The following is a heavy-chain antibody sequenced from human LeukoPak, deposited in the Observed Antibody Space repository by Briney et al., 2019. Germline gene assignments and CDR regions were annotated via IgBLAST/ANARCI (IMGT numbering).Heavy chain of an antibody. D-gene: IGHD1-26*01. V-gene: IGHV4-31*03. CDR3: ARRVYSGSYNWYFDL. J-gene: IGHJ2*01. CDR2: IYYSGST. CDR1: GGSISSGGYY. Sequence: SETLPLTCTVSGGSISSGGYYWSWIRQHPGKGLEWIGYIYYSGSTYYNPSLKSRVTISVDTSKNQFSLKLISVTAPDTAVYYCARRVYSGSYNWYFDLWGRGTLVTVSS.